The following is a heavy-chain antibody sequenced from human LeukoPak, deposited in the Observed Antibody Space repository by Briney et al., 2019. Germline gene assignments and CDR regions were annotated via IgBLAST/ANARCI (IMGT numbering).Heavy chain of an antibody. CDR3: ATSLRDGYNRFDY. D-gene: IGHD5-24*01. CDR2: ISYDGSNK. CDR1: GFTFSSYA. Sequence: GGSLRLSCAASGFTFSSYAMHWVRQAPGKGLEWVAVISYDGSNKYYADSVKGRFTISRDNSKNTLYLQMNNLRAEDTAVYYCATSLRDGYNRFDYWGQGTLVTVSS. V-gene: IGHV3-30*04. J-gene: IGHJ4*02.